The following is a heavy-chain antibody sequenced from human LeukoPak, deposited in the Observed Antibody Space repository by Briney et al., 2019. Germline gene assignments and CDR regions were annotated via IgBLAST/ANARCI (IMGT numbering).Heavy chain of an antibody. CDR1: GGSMSSYY. CDR3: ARDQVGADDAFDI. CDR2: IYYSRST. Sequence: PSETLSLTCTVSGGSMSSYYWSWIRQPPGKGLEWIGYIYYSRSTNYNPSLKSRVTISVDTSKNQFSLKLSSVTAADTAVYYCARDQVGADDAFDIWGQGTMVTVSS. V-gene: IGHV4-59*01. J-gene: IGHJ3*02. D-gene: IGHD1-26*01.